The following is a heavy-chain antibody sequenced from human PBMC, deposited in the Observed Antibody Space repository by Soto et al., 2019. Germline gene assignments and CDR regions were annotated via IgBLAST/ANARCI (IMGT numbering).Heavy chain of an antibody. CDR3: ARLNGVAFDY. CDR1: GDRFTSYW. V-gene: IGHV5-51*01. CDR2: IYPGDSDT. D-gene: IGHD2-8*01. J-gene: IGHJ4*02. Sequence: PGESLKISCKGSGDRFTSYWIGWVRQVPGKGLEWMGIIYPGDSDTRYSPSFHGQVTISADKSISTAYLQWSSLKASDAAMYYCARLNGVAFDYWGQGTLVTVSS.